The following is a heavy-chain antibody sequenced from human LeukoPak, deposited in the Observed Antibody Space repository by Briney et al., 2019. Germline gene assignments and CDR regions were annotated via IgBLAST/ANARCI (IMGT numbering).Heavy chain of an antibody. D-gene: IGHD4-17*01. CDR2: ITSGGDNR. Sequence: GGSLRLSCAASRVTFSSYAMSWVRQAPGKGLEWVSSITSGGDNRYYADSVKGRFSISRDNSKNTVYLQINSLRAEDTAAYYCAKEGGKEATVIRGDFLDYWGQGTLVTVSS. V-gene: IGHV3-23*01. CDR1: RVTFSSYA. CDR3: AKEGGKEATVIRGDFLDY. J-gene: IGHJ4*02.